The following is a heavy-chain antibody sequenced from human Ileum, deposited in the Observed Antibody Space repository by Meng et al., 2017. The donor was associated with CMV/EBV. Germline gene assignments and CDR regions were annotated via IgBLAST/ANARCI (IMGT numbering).Heavy chain of an antibody. CDR2: ILVDGVTT. CDR3: ARRGQI. Sequence: GGSLRLSCTVSGGSISSSSYYWGWIRQPPGKGLEWVSAILVDGVTTFYADSVKGRFTISRDNSKNTMYLQMNSLRAEDTAVYFCARRGQIWGQGTLVTVSS. J-gene: IGHJ4*02. CDR1: GGSISSSSYY. V-gene: IGHV3-23*01.